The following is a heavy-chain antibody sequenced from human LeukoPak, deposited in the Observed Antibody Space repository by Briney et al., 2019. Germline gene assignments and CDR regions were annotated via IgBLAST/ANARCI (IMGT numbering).Heavy chain of an antibody. Sequence: GGSMRFLCGASGVTLSNYAMRGVRQAPGKGLEWVSDISHNGGSPYYADSVKGRFTMCRDNAKNTVYMHVNNLRAEDTAVYYCVKDPPHTSGYRPLHHWGQGTLVTVSS. CDR1: GVTLSNYA. CDR3: VKDPPHTSGYRPLHH. D-gene: IGHD3-22*01. CDR2: ISHNGGSP. J-gene: IGHJ5*02. V-gene: IGHV3-23*01.